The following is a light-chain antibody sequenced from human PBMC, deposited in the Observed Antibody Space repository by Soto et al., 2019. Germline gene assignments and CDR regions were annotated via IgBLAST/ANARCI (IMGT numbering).Light chain of an antibody. CDR2: LGS. CDR1: QSLLHSNGYNY. Sequence: DLVMTQSPLSLPVTPGEPASISCRSCQSLLHSNGYNYLDWYLQKPGQSPQLLIYLGSNRASGVPDRFSVSGSGTDFTLNISRVEAVDVGVYYCMQALQTPLSFGGGTKVAIK. V-gene: IGKV2-28*01. J-gene: IGKJ4*01. CDR3: MQALQTPLS.